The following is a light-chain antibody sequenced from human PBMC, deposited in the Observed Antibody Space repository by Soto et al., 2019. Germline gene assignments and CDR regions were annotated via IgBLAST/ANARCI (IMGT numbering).Light chain of an antibody. V-gene: IGLV2-23*01. CDR2: GDS. CDR3: CSFAGRSTFV. CDR1: ISDIATYNL. J-gene: IGLJ1*01. Sequence: QSALTQPASVSGSPGQSITISCTGTISDIATYNLVSWYQQYPGKAPKLLIYGDSKRPSGVSDRFSGSKSVNTASLTIYGLQAEDEADYHCCSFAGRSTFVFGAGTKLTVL.